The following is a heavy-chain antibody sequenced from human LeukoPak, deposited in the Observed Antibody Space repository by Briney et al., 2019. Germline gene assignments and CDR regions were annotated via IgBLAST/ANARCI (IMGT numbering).Heavy chain of an antibody. CDR3: ATGGDSSSWSPFGY. CDR1: GGTLTNYA. J-gene: IGHJ4*02. V-gene: IGHV1-69*05. CDR2: IIPMFGTT. D-gene: IGHD6-13*01. Sequence: ASVKVSCKASGGTLTNYAIGCVRQAPGQGLEWMGRIIPMFGTTNYAQKFQGRVTITTDESTSTVYMELSSLTSEDTAVYYCATGGDSSSWSPFGYWGQGTLVTVSS.